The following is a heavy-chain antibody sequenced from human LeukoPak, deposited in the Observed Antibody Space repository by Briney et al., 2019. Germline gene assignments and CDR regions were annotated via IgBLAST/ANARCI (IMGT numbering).Heavy chain of an antibody. J-gene: IGHJ4*02. V-gene: IGHV3-23*01. Sequence: GGSLRLSCAASGVTFRSYAMSRVRHAPGKGLEWVSAINGSGGSTYYADSVKGRFTISKDNSKNTLYLQMNSLRAEDTAVYYCAKRSGSYPYYFDNWGQGTLVTVSS. D-gene: IGHD1-26*01. CDR1: GVTFRSYA. CDR2: INGSGGST. CDR3: AKRSGSYPYYFDN.